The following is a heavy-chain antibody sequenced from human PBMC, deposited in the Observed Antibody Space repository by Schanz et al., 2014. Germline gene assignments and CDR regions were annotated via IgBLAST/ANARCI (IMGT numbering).Heavy chain of an antibody. CDR3: ARGLIAAAGGAFDY. CDR2: INTGVNT. CDR1: GFTFGDYA. J-gene: IGHJ4*02. V-gene: IGHV3-23*04. D-gene: IGHD6-13*01. Sequence: EVQLVESGGGVVQPGRSLRLSCAASGFTFGDYAMTWVRQAPGKGLEWVSAINTGVNTYYADSVRGRFTMSRDNSKNTLYQQMNSLRAGDAAVYYCARGLIAAAGGAFDYWGQGTLVAVSA.